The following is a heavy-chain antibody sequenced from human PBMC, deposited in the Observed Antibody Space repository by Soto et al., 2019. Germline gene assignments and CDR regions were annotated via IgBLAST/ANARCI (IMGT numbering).Heavy chain of an antibody. J-gene: IGHJ4*02. CDR1: NFSISSGYY. V-gene: IGHV4-38-2*01. CDR3: ARTHSGSYYSVFNY. Sequence: SETLSLTCVVSNFSISSGYYWGWIRQSPGKGLEWIASIYRSGTTSYNPSLKSRVTISVDPSKNQFSPMLTAVTAADTAVYYCARTHSGSYYSVFNYWGRGSLVTVSS. CDR2: IYRSGTT. D-gene: IGHD1-26*01.